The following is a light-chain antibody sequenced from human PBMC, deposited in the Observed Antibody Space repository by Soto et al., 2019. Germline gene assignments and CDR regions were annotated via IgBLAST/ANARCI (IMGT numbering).Light chain of an antibody. J-gene: IGLJ1*01. Sequence: QSALTQPASVSGSPGQSITISCTGTTSDVGGSNYVSWYQQHPGKAPKLIISEVRNRPSGVSNRFSGSKSGNTASLAISGLQAEDEADYYCSSYANGGSTPYVFGTGTKVTVL. CDR2: EVR. CDR1: TSDVGGSNY. V-gene: IGLV2-14*01. CDR3: SSYANGGSTPYV.